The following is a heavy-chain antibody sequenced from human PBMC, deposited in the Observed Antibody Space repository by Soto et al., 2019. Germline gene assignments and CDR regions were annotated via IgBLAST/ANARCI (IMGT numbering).Heavy chain of an antibody. J-gene: IGHJ4*02. CDR3: ATRGVVAATPIISDY. V-gene: IGHV4-34*01. CDR2: INHSGST. D-gene: IGHD2-15*01. Sequence: PSETLSLTCAVYGGSFSGYYWSWIRQPPGKGLEWIGEINHSGSTNYNPSLKSRVTISLDTSKNQFSLKLSSVTAADTAVYYCATRGVVAATPIISDYWGQGTLVTVSS. CDR1: GGSFSGYY.